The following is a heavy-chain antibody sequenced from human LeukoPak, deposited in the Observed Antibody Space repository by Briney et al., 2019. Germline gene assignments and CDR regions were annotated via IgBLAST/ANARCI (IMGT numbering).Heavy chain of an antibody. CDR2: ISSSGTTI. CDR3: ARGAAVALDY. CDR1: GFTFSSYA. Sequence: GGSLRLSCAASGFTFSSYAMTWVRQAPGKGLEWVSYISSSGTTIYYADSVKGRFTISRDNAKNSLYLQMNSLRAEDTAVYYCARGAAVALDYWGQGTLVTVSS. V-gene: IGHV3-48*03. J-gene: IGHJ4*02. D-gene: IGHD6-19*01.